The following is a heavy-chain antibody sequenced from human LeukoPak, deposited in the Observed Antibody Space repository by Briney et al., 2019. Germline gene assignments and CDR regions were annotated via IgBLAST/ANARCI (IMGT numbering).Heavy chain of an antibody. D-gene: IGHD3-22*01. V-gene: IGHV5-10-1*01. CDR3: ARHRSSGYLDAFDI. CDR1: GYRFTSYW. Sequence: GASLKISCKGSGYRFTSYWISGVRQMPGKGLEWMGRIDPSDSYTNYSPCFQGHVTISADKSITTAYLQWSSLKASDTAMYYCARHRSSGYLDAFDIWGQGTMVTVSS. CDR2: IDPSDSYT. J-gene: IGHJ3*02.